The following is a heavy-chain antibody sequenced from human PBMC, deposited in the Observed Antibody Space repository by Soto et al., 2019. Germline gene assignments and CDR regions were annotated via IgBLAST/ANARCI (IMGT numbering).Heavy chain of an antibody. J-gene: IGHJ6*02. V-gene: IGHV3-48*02. CDR3: ARDLRFLEWLFREGPYYYSGMDV. CDR2: ISSSSSTI. Sequence: GGSLRLSCAASGFTFSSYSMNWVRQAPGKGLGWVSYISSSSSTIYYADSVKGRITIARDNAKNSLYLQMNSLRDEDTAVYYCARDLRFLEWLFREGPYYYSGMDVWGQGTTVTVSS. D-gene: IGHD3-3*01. CDR1: GFTFSSYS.